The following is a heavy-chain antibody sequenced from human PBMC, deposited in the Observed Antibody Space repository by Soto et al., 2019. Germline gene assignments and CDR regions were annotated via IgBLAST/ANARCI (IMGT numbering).Heavy chain of an antibody. V-gene: IGHV4-59*11. Sequence: PSETLSLTCSVSGGSISSHYWRWIRQPPGKRLEWIGYIYYSGSTNYNPSLKSRLTISVDTSKNQFSLKLSSVTAADTAVYYCARDAPSSSYFDYWGQGTLVTVSS. CDR2: IYYSGST. J-gene: IGHJ4*02. D-gene: IGHD2-2*01. CDR1: GGSISSHY. CDR3: ARDAPSSSYFDY.